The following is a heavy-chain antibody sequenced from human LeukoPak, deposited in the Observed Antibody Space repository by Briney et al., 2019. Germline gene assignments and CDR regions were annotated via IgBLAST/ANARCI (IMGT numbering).Heavy chain of an antibody. CDR2: INHSGST. J-gene: IGHJ4*02. CDR1: GGSFSGYF. Sequence: SETLSLTCAVYGGSFSGYFWSWIRQPPGKGLEWIGEINHSGSTNYNPSLKSRVTISVDTSKNQFSLKLSSVTAADTAVYYCARHVGYGRSGSYDYWGQGTLVTVSS. D-gene: IGHD1-26*01. V-gene: IGHV4-34*01. CDR3: ARHVGYGRSGSYDY.